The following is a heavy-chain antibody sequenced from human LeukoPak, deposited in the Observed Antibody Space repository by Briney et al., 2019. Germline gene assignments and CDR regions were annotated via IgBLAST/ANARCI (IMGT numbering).Heavy chain of an antibody. V-gene: IGHV1-46*01. D-gene: IGHD2-8*01. J-gene: IGHJ3*02. Sequence: ASVKVSCKASGYTFTSYYTHWVRQAPGQGLEWMGIINPAGGSTVYAEKFQGRVTMIRDTSTSTVHMELNSLRSDDTALYYCARSFNMLDAFDIWGQGTMVTVSS. CDR1: GYTFTSYY. CDR3: ARSFNMLDAFDI. CDR2: INPAGGST.